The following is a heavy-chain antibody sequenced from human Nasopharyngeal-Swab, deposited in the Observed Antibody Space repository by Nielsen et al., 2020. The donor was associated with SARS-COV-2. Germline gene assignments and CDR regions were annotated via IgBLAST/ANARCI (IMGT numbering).Heavy chain of an antibody. Sequence: GGSLRLSCTASGFTFGDYAMSWVRHAPGKGLEWVGFIRSKANGGTTEYAASEKGRFTISRDASKSIAYLQMNSLKTEDTAVYYCTVDDFWSGYYRYWGQGTLVTVSS. CDR1: GFTFGDYA. CDR3: TVDDFWSGYYRY. CDR2: IRSKANGGTT. J-gene: IGHJ4*02. D-gene: IGHD3-3*01. V-gene: IGHV3-49*04.